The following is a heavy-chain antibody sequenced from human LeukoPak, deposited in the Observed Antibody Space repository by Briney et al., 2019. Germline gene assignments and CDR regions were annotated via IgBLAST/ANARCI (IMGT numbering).Heavy chain of an antibody. D-gene: IGHD3-10*01. J-gene: IGHJ4*02. CDR2: IYYSGST. Sequence: PSETLSLTCTVSGGSISSYYWSWIRQPPGKGLEWIGYIYYSGSTNYNPPLKSRVTISVDTSRNQFSLKLSSVTAADTAVYYCARGLWFGDENPPYFDYWGQGILVTVSS. V-gene: IGHV4-59*08. CDR1: GGSISSYY. CDR3: ARGLWFGDENPPYFDY.